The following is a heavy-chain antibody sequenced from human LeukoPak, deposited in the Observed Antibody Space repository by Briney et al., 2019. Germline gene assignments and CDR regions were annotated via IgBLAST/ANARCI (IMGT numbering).Heavy chain of an antibody. D-gene: IGHD7-27*01. CDR3: ARTGEGQLTG. J-gene: IGHJ4*02. CDR2: ISNNGSHI. CDR1: GFTFTDYF. V-gene: IGHV3-11*01. Sequence: PGGSLRLSCAASGFTFTDYFISWVRQAPGQGLEWISYISNNGSHIYFAHSVKGRFTISRDKATNSLYLQLNSLRADDTAVYYLARTGEGQLTGWGQGTLVTVSS.